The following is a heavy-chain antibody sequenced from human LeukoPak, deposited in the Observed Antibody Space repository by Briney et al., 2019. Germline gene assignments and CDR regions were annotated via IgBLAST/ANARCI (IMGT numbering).Heavy chain of an antibody. V-gene: IGHV3-15*01. J-gene: IGHJ4*02. D-gene: IGHD5-18*01. CDR2: MKSKSDGGIT. CDR3: TIYTYGLSGFDY. Sequence: PGGPQRLPCAPSRFTYRNVCMSWLRHAPGKALEWVGRMKSKSDGGITDYAAPVKGRFTISRDDSKNTLCLQMNSLKAEDTAVYYCTIYTYGLSGFDYWGQGTLVTVSS. CDR1: RFTYRNVC.